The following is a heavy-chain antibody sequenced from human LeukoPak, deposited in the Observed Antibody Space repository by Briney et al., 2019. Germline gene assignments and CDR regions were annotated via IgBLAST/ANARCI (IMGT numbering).Heavy chain of an antibody. CDR3: ARGPSLFGVADY. J-gene: IGHJ4*02. Sequence: SETPSLTCAVYGGSFSGYYWSWIRQPPGKGLEWIGEINHSGSTNYNPSLKSRVTISVDTSKNQFSLKLSSVTAADTAVYYCARGPSLFGVADYWGQGTLVTVSS. D-gene: IGHD3-3*01. CDR2: INHSGST. CDR1: GGSFSGYY. V-gene: IGHV4-34*01.